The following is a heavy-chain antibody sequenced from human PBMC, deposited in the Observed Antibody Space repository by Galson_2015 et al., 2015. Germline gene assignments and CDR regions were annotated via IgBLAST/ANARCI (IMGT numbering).Heavy chain of an antibody. D-gene: IGHD5-12*01. J-gene: IGHJ6*03. Sequence: QSGAEVKKPGESLRISCTGSGYSFTSYWISWVRQMPGKGLEWMGRIDPSDSYTNYSPSFQGHVTISADKSISTAYLQWSSLKASDTAMYYCARRGGYSGSSHYYYYYMDVWGKGTTVTVSS. CDR1: GYSFTSYW. V-gene: IGHV5-10-1*01. CDR2: IDPSDSYT. CDR3: ARRGGYSGSSHYYYYYMDV.